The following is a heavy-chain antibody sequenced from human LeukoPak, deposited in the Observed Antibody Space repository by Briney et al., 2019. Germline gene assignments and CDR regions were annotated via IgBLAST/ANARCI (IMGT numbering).Heavy chain of an antibody. V-gene: IGHV1-2*02. Sequence: ASVKVSCKASGYTFTGYYIHWVRQAPGQGLEWMGWINPNSGGTNYAQKFQGRVTMTRDTSISTAYMELSRLRSDDTAVYYCARVEQNVLRFLEWLLYRSGGAREPRKNAFDIWGQGTMVTVSS. J-gene: IGHJ3*02. D-gene: IGHD3-3*01. CDR3: ARVEQNVLRFLEWLLYRSGGAREPRKNAFDI. CDR1: GYTFTGYY. CDR2: INPNSGGT.